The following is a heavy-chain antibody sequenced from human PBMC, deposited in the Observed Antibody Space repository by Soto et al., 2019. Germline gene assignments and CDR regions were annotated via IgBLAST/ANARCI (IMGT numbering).Heavy chain of an antibody. CDR3: ANEYGSSRYYHCGMDV. CDR2: IYYSGST. Sequence: SETLSLTCTVSGGSISSSSYYWGWIRQPPGRGLEWIGSIYYSGSTYYNPSLKSRVTISVDTSKNQFSLKLRSVPAEVTAVYFSANEYGSSRYYHCGMDVLRRGTTVIVSS. CDR1: GGSISSSSYY. J-gene: IGHJ6*02. D-gene: IGHD6-13*01. V-gene: IGHV4-39*01.